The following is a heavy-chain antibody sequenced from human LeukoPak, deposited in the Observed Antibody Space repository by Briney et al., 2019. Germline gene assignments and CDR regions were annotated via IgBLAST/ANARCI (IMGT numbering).Heavy chain of an antibody. CDR2: ISSSGSTI. V-gene: IGHV3-11*04. CDR1: GFTVSTNY. Sequence: PGGSLRLSCAVSGFTVSTNYMSWVRQAPGKGLEWVSYISSSGSTIYYADSVKGRFTISRDNAKNSLYLQMNSLRAEDTAVYYCARGDDYGSAGDYFDYWGQGTLVTVSS. CDR3: ARGDDYGSAGDYFDY. D-gene: IGHD3-10*01. J-gene: IGHJ4*02.